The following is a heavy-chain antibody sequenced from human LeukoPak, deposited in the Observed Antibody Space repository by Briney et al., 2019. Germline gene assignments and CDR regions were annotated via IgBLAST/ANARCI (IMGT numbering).Heavy chain of an antibody. Sequence: SETLSLTCTVSGYSISSGYYWGWIRQPPGKGLEWIGSIHLSGSTYYNPSLKSRLTISVDTSKRQFSLKLSSVSGADTAVYYCARANTFGGVIAYDYWGQGTLVTVSS. CDR3: ARANTFGGVIAYDY. CDR2: IHLSGST. D-gene: IGHD3-16*02. V-gene: IGHV4-38-2*02. J-gene: IGHJ4*02. CDR1: GYSISSGYY.